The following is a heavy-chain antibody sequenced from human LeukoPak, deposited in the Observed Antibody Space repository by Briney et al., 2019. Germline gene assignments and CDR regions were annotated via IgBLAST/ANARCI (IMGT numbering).Heavy chain of an antibody. Sequence: SQTLSLTCTVSGGSISSGSYYWGWSRQPAGTGLEWIVRIYTSGSTNYSPSLKSRVTISVDTSKNQFSLKLSSVTAADTAVYYCARVVEDYYDSSGYYYYFDYWGQGTLVTVSS. CDR2: IYTSGST. V-gene: IGHV4-61*02. J-gene: IGHJ4*02. D-gene: IGHD3-22*01. CDR1: GGSISSGSYY. CDR3: ARVVEDYYDSSGYYYYFDY.